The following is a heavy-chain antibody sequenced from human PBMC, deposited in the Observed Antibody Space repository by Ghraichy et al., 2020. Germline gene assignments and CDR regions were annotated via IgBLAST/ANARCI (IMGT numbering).Heavy chain of an antibody. V-gene: IGHV3-7*01. CDR3: ARVEGYSWFDY. D-gene: IGHD5-18*01. CDR1: GFTFSTYR. CDR2: IIQDGSEK. Sequence: GESLNISCAASGFTFSTYRMAWVRQAPGKGLEWVATIIQDGSEKYFMDSVRGRFTISRDNAKNSLYLQMNSLRAEDTAVYYCARVEGYSWFDYWGQGTLVTVSS. J-gene: IGHJ4*02.